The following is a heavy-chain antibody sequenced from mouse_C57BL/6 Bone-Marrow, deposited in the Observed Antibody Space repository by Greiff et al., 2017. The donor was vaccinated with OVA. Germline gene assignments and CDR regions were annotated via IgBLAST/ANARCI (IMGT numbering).Heavy chain of an antibody. V-gene: IGHV1-4*01. CDR3: DSTPGFAY. CDR1: GYTFTSYT. J-gene: IGHJ3*01. Sequence: VQLQQSGAELARPGASVKMSCKASGYTFTSYTMHWVKQRPGQGLEWIGYINPSSGYTKYNQKFKDKATLTADKSSSTAYMQLSSLTSEDSAVYYCDSTPGFAYWGQGTLVTVSA. CDR2: INPSSGYT.